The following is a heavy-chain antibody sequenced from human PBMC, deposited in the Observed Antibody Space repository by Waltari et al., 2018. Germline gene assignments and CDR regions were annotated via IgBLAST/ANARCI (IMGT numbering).Heavy chain of an antibody. CDR1: GGSISSRSYY. D-gene: IGHD2-21*01. CDR2: IYYSGST. Sequence: QLQLQESGPGLVKPSETLSLTCTVSGGSISSRSYYWGWIRQPPGKGLEWIGSIYYSGSTYYNPSLKSRVTISVDTSKNQFSLKLSSVTAADTAVYYCARGEVVVVMGDPFDYWGQGTLVTVSS. V-gene: IGHV4-39*07. J-gene: IGHJ4*02. CDR3: ARGEVVVVMGDPFDY.